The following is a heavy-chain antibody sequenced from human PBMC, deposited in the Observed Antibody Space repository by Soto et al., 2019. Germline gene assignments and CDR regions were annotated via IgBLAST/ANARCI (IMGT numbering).Heavy chain of an antibody. J-gene: IGHJ4*02. Sequence: EVQLLESGGGLVQPGGSLRLSCAASGFTFMNYAMTWVRQAPGKGLEWVSTIRATGDSTYHADSVKGRITISRDNSKNTVYLQMNSLEAEDTAVYFCAKGGYTSYYDYWGQGILVTVSS. V-gene: IGHV3-23*01. D-gene: IGHD5-18*01. CDR2: IRATGDST. CDR1: GFTFMNYA. CDR3: AKGGYTSYYDY.